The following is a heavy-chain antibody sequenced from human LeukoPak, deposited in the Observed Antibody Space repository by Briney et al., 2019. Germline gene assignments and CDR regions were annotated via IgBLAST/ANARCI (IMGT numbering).Heavy chain of an antibody. CDR2: INPSGGST. D-gene: IGHD6-19*01. CDR1: GYTFTSYY. V-gene: IGHV1-46*01. CDR3: ARRKGSGWSHYYYYYYMDV. J-gene: IGHJ6*03. Sequence: ASVKVSCKASGYTFTSYYMHWVRQAPGQGLEWMGIINPSGGSTSYAQKFQGRVTMTRDMSTSTVYMELSSLRSEDTAVYYCARRKGSGWSHYYYYYYMDVWGKGTTVTISS.